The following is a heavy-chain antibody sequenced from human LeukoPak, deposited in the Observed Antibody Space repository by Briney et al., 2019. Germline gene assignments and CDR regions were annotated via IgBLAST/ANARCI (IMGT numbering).Heavy chain of an antibody. D-gene: IGHD4-23*01. CDR3: ARNYGGNPT. CDR2: INSDGSGT. V-gene: IGHV3-74*01. CDR1: GFTFSSYW. Sequence: GGSLRLSCAASGFTFSSYWMHWVRRAPGKGLVWVSRINSDGSGTSYADSVKGRFTISRGNAKNTLYLQMNNLRAEDTAVYYCARNYGGNPTWGQGTLVTVSS. J-gene: IGHJ4*02.